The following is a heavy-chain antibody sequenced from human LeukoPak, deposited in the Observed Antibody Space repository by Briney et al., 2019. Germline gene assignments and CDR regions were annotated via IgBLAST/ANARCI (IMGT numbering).Heavy chain of an antibody. CDR3: ASAPYCGGDCYSFFDY. V-gene: IGHV1-69*13. J-gene: IGHJ4*02. D-gene: IGHD2-21*02. CDR1: GGTFSSYA. Sequence: SVKVSCKASGGTFSSYAISWVRQAPGQGLEWMGGIIPIFGTANYAQKFQGRVTITADESTSTAYMELSSLRSEGTAVYYCASAPYCGGDCYSFFDYWGQGTLVTVSS. CDR2: IIPIFGTA.